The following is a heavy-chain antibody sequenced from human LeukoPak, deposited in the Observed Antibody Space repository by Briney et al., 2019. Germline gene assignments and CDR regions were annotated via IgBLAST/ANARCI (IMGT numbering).Heavy chain of an antibody. J-gene: IGHJ4*02. CDR2: IYTSGST. V-gene: IGHV4-4*07. CDR1: GGSISSYY. CDR3: ARQLITMVRGESEGFRY. D-gene: IGHD3-10*01. Sequence: SETLSLTCTVSGGSISSYYWSWIRQPAGKGLEWIGRIYTSGSTNYNPSLKSRVTMSVDTSKNQFSLKLSSVTAADTAVYYCARQLITMVRGESEGFRYWGQGTLVTVSS.